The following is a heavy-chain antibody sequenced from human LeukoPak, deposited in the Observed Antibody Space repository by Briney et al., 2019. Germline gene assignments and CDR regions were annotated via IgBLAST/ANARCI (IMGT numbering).Heavy chain of an antibody. CDR3: ARGYFAVGAFDI. V-gene: IGHV3-21*01. D-gene: IGHD3-3*01. J-gene: IGHJ3*02. CDR2: ITSTGTYT. CDR1: GFTFSGYN. Sequence: GGSLRLSCAASGFTFSGYNMNWVRQAPGKGLEWVSSITSTGTYTFYADSVKGRFTISRDNAKNSLYLQLNSLRAEDTAVYYCARGYFAVGAFDIWGQGTMVTVSS.